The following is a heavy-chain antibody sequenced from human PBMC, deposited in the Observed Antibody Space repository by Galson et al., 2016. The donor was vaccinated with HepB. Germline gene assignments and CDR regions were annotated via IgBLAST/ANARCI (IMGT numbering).Heavy chain of an antibody. CDR3: AKFASGTYYLDSFDY. J-gene: IGHJ4*02. CDR2: ISGSGGST. Sequence: MTWVRQAPGKGLEWVSTISGSGGSTYHADSVKGRFTISSDNSKNTVYLQMNSLRAEDTAVYYCAKFASGTYYLDSFDYWGQGTLVTVSS. D-gene: IGHD3-10*01. V-gene: IGHV3-23*01.